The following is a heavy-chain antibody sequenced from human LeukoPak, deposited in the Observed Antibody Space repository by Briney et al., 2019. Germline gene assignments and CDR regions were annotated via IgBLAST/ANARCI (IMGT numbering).Heavy chain of an antibody. V-gene: IGHV4-31*03. Sequence: SETLSLTCTVSGGSVSSGSYYWSWIRQHPGKGLEWIGYIYYSGSTYYNPSLKSRVTISVDTSKNQFSLKLSSVTAADTAVYYCARDRASEGFYDPDDAFDIWGQGTMVTVSS. CDR1: GGSVSSGSYY. CDR2: IYYSGST. D-gene: IGHD5/OR15-5a*01. J-gene: IGHJ3*02. CDR3: ARDRASEGFYDPDDAFDI.